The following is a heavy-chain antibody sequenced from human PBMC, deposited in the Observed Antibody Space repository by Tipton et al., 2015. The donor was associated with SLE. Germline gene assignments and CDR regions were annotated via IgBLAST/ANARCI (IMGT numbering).Heavy chain of an antibody. CDR1: GGSISSHY. CDR3: ARGRGYGSGTYYFDY. D-gene: IGHD3-10*01. J-gene: IGHJ4*02. Sequence: TLSLTCTVSGGSISSHYWSWIRQPPGKGLEWIGEINHSGSTNYNPSLKSRVTISVDTSKNQFSLKLSSVTAADTAVYYCARGRGYGSGTYYFDYWGQGTLVTVSS. V-gene: IGHV4-34*01. CDR2: INHSGST.